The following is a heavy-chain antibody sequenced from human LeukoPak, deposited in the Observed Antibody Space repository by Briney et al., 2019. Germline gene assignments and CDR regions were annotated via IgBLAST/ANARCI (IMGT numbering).Heavy chain of an antibody. CDR3: ARVEGGGLPRWY. V-gene: IGHV3-66*01. Sequence: GGSLRLSCAASGFTVSSNYVTWVRQAPGKGLEWVSVIYSGDSTYYADSVKGRFTISRDNSRNTFYPHMNNLRAGDTAIYYCARVEGGGLPRWYWGQGILVTVSS. CDR2: IYSGDST. D-gene: IGHD2-15*01. CDR1: GFTVSSNY. J-gene: IGHJ4*02.